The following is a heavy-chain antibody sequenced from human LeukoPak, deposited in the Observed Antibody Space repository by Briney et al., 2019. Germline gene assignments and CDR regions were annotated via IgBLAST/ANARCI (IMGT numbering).Heavy chain of an antibody. J-gene: IGHJ4*02. CDR1: GFTFSSYS. V-gene: IGHV3-21*01. Sequence: PGGSLRLSCAASGFTFSSYSMNWVRQAPGKGLEWVSSISSSSSYIYYADSVKGRFTISRDNAKNSLYLQMNSLRAEDTAVYYCAEIYGYSSSGPDYWGQGTLVTVSS. CDR2: ISSSSSYI. D-gene: IGHD6-13*01. CDR3: AEIYGYSSSGPDY.